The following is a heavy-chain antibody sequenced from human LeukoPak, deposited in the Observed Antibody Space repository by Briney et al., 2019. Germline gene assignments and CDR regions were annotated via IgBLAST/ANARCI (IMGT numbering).Heavy chain of an antibody. V-gene: IGHV3-33*01. CDR2: IWYDGNNK. J-gene: IGHJ4*02. CDR1: GFTFSSYG. D-gene: IGHD1-26*01. CDR3: ARGSGNYYNRLDY. Sequence: GGSLRLSCAASGFTFSSYGMHWVRQAPGKGMEWVAVIWYDGNNKYYVDSVKGRFTISRDNPKNTLYLQMNSLRAEDTAVYYCARGSGNYYNRLDYWGQGTLVTVSS.